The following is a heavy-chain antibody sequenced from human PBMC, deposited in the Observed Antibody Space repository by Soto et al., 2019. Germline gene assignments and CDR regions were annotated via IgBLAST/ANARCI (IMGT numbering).Heavy chain of an antibody. D-gene: IGHD3-10*01. CDR3: ASGATYYYGFGSGDDY. J-gene: IGHJ4*02. V-gene: IGHV1-8*01. Sequence: QVQLVQSGAEVKKPGASVKVSCKASGYMFTTYDIMWVRQATGQGLEWVGGMNPNTGNTGYAQKFQGRVCMTRDATLSTAYMELSSLKSDDTAVYYCASGATYYYGFGSGDDYWGQGTLVTVSS. CDR1: GYMFTTYD. CDR2: MNPNTGNT.